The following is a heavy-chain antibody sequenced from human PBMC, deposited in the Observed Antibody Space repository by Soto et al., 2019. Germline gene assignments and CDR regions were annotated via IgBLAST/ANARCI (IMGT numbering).Heavy chain of an antibody. CDR1: GSSINSDDYY. J-gene: IGHJ5*02. Sequence: QVQLQESGPGLVKPSQTLSLTCTVSGSSINSDDYYWSWIRQRPGKGLEWIGYISSIGWTYYNLSFKSQLTISADTSKSQFSLKLSSVTAADAAVYYCARDRGVGSSPEGWFDPWGQGTLVTVSS. D-gene: IGHD6-6*01. CDR2: ISSIGWT. V-gene: IGHV4-31*01. CDR3: ARDRGVGSSPEGWFDP.